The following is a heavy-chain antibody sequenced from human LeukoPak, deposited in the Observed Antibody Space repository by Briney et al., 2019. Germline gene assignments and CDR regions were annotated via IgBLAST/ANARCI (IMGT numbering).Heavy chain of an antibody. CDR2: IYYSGST. J-gene: IGHJ4*02. D-gene: IGHD2-15*01. CDR1: GGSISSSSYY. Sequence: SETLSLTCTVSGGSISSSSYYWGWIRQPPGQGLEWIASIYYSGSTYYNPSLKSRVTISVDTSKNQFSLKLSAVTAADTAVYYCARDPYCNGDGCYPFDYWGQGTLVTVSS. V-gene: IGHV4-39*07. CDR3: ARDPYCNGDGCYPFDY.